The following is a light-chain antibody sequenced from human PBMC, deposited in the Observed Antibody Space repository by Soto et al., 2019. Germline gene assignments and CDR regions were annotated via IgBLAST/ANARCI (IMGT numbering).Light chain of an antibody. J-gene: IGKJ1*01. Sequence: CLASQSISAWLAWYQQKPGKAPRLLIYKASTLEIGVPSRFSGSGSGTEFTLTISSLQPADLPLHSFQEHNHHLWTLPQGTKVDIK. CDR3: QEHNHHLWT. CDR1: QSISAW. V-gene: IGKV1-5*03. CDR2: KAS.